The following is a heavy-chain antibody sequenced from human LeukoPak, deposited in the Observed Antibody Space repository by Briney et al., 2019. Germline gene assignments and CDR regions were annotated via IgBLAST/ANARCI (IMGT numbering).Heavy chain of an antibody. V-gene: IGHV4-34*01. CDR3: ARGGGGMRIYGKNWFDP. J-gene: IGHJ5*02. CDR1: GGSFSGYY. Sequence: SETLSLTCAVSGGSFSGYYWNWLRQTPGKGLEWIGEINHSGSTNYNPSLKSRVTISVDTSQKQFSLKLSSVTAADTAVYYCARGGGGMRIYGKNWFDPWGQGTLVTVSS. D-gene: IGHD3-16*01. CDR2: INHSGST.